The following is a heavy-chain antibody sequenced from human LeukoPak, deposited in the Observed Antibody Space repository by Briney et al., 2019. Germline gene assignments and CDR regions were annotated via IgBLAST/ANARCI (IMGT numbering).Heavy chain of an antibody. CDR2: IYYSGST. V-gene: IGHV4-39*01. CDR3: ARVWMGMSGYSYGYHLEDY. D-gene: IGHD5-18*01. J-gene: IGHJ4*02. Sequence: SETLSLTCTVSGGSISSSSYYWGWIRQPPGKGLEWIGSIYYSGSTYYNPSLKSRVTISVDTSKNQFSLKLNSVTAADTAVYYCARVWMGMSGYSYGYHLEDYWGQGTLVTVSS. CDR1: GGSISSSSYY.